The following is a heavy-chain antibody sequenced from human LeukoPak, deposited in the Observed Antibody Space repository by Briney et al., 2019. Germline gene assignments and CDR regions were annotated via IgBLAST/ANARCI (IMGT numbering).Heavy chain of an antibody. CDR1: GGSITSTNY. Sequence: GTLSLTCGVSGGSITSTNYWTWVRQPPGKGLEWIGEVNLQGSTNYNPSLMGRVAISVDMSENHISLQLTSVTAADTAVYYCAREGGPYRPLDYSGQGTLVTVSS. J-gene: IGHJ4*02. CDR3: AREGGPYRPLDY. CDR2: VNLQGST. V-gene: IGHV4-4*02.